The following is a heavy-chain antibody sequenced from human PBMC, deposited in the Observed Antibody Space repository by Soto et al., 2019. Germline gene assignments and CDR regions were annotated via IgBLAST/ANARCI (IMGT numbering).Heavy chain of an antibody. V-gene: IGHV3-23*01. CDR2: ISGGGGST. Sequence: EVKLLESGGGLVQPGGSLRLSCAASGFTFGNYGSNWVRQAPGKGLEWVSGISGGGGSTYYADSVKGRFTISRDPSKNTVFLEMNSLTAEDTAVYYCAKGLRVVVTVISPDDAFNAWGQGTLVAVSS. CDR3: AKGLRVVVTVISPDDAFNA. CDR1: GFTFGNYG. D-gene: IGHD2-21*02. J-gene: IGHJ3*01.